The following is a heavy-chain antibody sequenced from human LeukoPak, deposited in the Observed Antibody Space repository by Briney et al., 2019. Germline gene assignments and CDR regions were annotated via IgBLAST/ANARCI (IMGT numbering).Heavy chain of an antibody. J-gene: IGHJ4*02. D-gene: IGHD2-15*01. Sequence: GESLKISCKGSGYSFTSYWIGWVRQMPGKGLEWMGIIYPGDSDTRYSPSFQGQVTISADKSISTAYLQWSSLKASDTAMYYCARGYCSGGSCYMPFDYWGQGTLVTVSS. V-gene: IGHV5-51*01. CDR1: GYSFTSYW. CDR3: ARGYCSGGSCYMPFDY. CDR2: IYPGDSDT.